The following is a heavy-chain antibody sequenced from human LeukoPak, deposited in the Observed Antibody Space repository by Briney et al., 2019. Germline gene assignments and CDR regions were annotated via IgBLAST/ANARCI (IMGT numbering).Heavy chain of an antibody. CDR2: IRSRANSYAT. J-gene: IGHJ4*02. CDR1: GFTFSGSA. V-gene: IGHV3-73*01. Sequence: GGSLRLSCAASGFTFSGSAMHWVRQASGKGLEWVGRIRSRANSYATAYAASVKGRFTISRDDSKNTAYLQMSSLKTEDTAVYYCTSPRHDYGDYVVPFYWGQGTLVTVSS. D-gene: IGHD4-17*01. CDR3: TSPRHDYGDYVVPFY.